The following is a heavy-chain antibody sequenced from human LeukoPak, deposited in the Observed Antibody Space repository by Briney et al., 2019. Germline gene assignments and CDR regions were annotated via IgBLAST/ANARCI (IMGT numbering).Heavy chain of an antibody. Sequence: SETLSLTCAVYGGSFSGHYWSWIRQPPGKGLEWIGEINHSGSTYYNPSLKSRVTISVDTSKNQFSLKLSSVTAADTAVYYCAREVIPNGFDYWGQGTLVTVSS. J-gene: IGHJ4*02. D-gene: IGHD2-2*01. CDR1: GGSFSGHY. V-gene: IGHV4-34*01. CDR3: AREVIPNGFDY. CDR2: INHSGST.